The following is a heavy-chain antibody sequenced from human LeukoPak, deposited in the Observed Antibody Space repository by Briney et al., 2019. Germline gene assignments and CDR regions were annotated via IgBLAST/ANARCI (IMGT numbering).Heavy chain of an antibody. Sequence: PSETLSLTCAVYGGSFSGYYCSWIRQPPGKGLEWIGEINHSGSTNYNPSLKSRVTISVDTSKNQFSLKLSSVTAADTAVYYCARGRGSYFLYYFDYWGQGTLVTVSS. CDR1: GGSFSGYY. CDR3: ARGRGSYFLYYFDY. CDR2: INHSGST. D-gene: IGHD1-26*01. V-gene: IGHV4-34*01. J-gene: IGHJ4*02.